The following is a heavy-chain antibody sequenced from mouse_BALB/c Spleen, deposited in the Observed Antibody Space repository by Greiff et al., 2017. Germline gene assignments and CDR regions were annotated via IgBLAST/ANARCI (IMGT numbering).Heavy chain of an antibody. J-gene: IGHJ2*01. CDR2: IWSGGST. CDR1: GFSLTSYG. Sequence: QVQLQQSGPGLVQPSQCLSITCTVSGFSLTSYGVHWVRQSPGKGLEWLGVIWSGGSTDYNAAFISRLSISKDNSKSQVFFKMNSLQANDTAIYYCARGRREFGFDYWGQGTTLTVSS. V-gene: IGHV2-2*02. CDR3: ARGRREFGFDY.